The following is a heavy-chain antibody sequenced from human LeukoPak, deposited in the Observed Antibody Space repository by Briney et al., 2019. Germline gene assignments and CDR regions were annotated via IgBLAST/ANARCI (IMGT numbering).Heavy chain of an antibody. CDR2: IRYDGSNK. J-gene: IGHJ4*02. CDR1: GFTFSSYG. CDR3: ARLKLLWSNYFDY. Sequence: GGSLRLSCAASGFTFSSYGMHWVRQAPGKGLEWVGFIRYDGSNKYYADSVKGRFTISRDNAKNSLYLQMNSLRAEDTAVYYCARLKLLWSNYFDYWGQGTLVTVSS. V-gene: IGHV3-30*02. D-gene: IGHD2-2*01.